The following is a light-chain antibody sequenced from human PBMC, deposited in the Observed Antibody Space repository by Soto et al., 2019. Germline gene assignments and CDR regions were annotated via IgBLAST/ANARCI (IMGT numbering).Light chain of an antibody. V-gene: IGLV2-14*03. J-gene: IGLJ1*01. CDR1: SSDVGGYNS. Sequence: QSVLTQPASLSGSPGQSITISCTGTSSDVGGYNSVSWYQQHPGKAPKVIIFDVSSRPSGVSSRFSGSKSGNTASLTISGLQAEDEADYYCYSYGSGSTLYVFGAGTKVTVL. CDR2: DVS. CDR3: YSYGSGSTLYV.